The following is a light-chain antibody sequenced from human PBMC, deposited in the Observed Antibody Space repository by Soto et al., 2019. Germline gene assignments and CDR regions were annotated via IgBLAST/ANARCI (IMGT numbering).Light chain of an antibody. CDR1: SSNIGSNS. CDR3: AAWDDSLTPYVV. V-gene: IGLV1-44*01. CDR2: NDD. Sequence: QSVLTQPPSVSGPPGQRVTISCSGSSSNIGSNSVNWYQHLPGTAPKLLFYNDDQRPSGVPDRFSASKSGTSASLAISGLQSEDEADYYCAAWDDSLTPYVVFGGGTKLTVL. J-gene: IGLJ2*01.